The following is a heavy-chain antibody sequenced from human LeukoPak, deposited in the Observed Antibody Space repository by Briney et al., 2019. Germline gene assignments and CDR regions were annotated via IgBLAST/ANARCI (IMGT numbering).Heavy chain of an antibody. J-gene: IGHJ6*03. D-gene: IGHD3-10*01. Sequence: SETLSLTCTVSGGSISSGSYYWSWIRQPAGKGLEWIGRIYTSGSTNYNPSLKSRVTISVDTSKNQFSLKLSSVTAADTAVYYCARDEGITMVRGVENYYYYYMDVWGKGTTVTISS. CDR3: ARDEGITMVRGVENYYYYYMDV. V-gene: IGHV4-61*02. CDR2: IYTSGST. CDR1: GGSISSGSYY.